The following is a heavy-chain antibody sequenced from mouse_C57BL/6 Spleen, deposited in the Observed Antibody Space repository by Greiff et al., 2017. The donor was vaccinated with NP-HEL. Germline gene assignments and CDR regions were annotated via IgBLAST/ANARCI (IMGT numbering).Heavy chain of an antibody. V-gene: IGHV1-4*01. J-gene: IGHJ3*01. D-gene: IGHD2-4*01. CDR2: INPSSGYT. Sequence: VQLQQSGAELARPGASVKMSCKASGYTFTSYTMHWVKQRPGQGLEWIGYINPSSGYTKYNQKFKDKATLTADKSSSTADMQLSSLTSDDSAGYYCARSIYDYVWFAYWGQGTLVTVSA. CDR1: GYTFTSYT. CDR3: ARSIYDYVWFAY.